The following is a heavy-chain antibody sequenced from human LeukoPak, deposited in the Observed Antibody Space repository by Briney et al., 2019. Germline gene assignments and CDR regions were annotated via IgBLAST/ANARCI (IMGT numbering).Heavy chain of an antibody. Sequence: SETLSLTCAVYGGSFSGYYWSWIRQPPGKGLEWIGEINHSGSTNYNPSLKGRVTISVDTSKNQFSLKLSSVTAADTAVYYCATTYSGSYLGYWGQGTLVTVSS. CDR3: ATTYSGSYLGY. CDR2: INHSGST. V-gene: IGHV4-34*01. J-gene: IGHJ4*02. CDR1: GGSFSGYY. D-gene: IGHD1-26*01.